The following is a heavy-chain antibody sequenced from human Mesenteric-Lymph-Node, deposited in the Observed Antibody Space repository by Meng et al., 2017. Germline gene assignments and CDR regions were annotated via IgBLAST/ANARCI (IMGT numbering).Heavy chain of an antibody. CDR3: ARVNYYDDALDV. D-gene: IGHD3-16*01. V-gene: IGHV3-74*01. CDR1: GYSFSSYW. Sequence: GGSLRLSCVGSGYSFSSYWMHWVRQAPGKGLKWVSRINPDGSNTKYADSVKGRFTISRDNAKNTMYLQMSSLSADDTAIYFCARVNYYDDALDVWGQGTLVTVSS. CDR2: INPDGSNT. J-gene: IGHJ3*01.